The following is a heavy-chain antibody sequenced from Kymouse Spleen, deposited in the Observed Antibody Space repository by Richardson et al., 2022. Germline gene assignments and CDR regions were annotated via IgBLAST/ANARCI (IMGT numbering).Heavy chain of an antibody. Sequence: EVQLVESGGGLVQPGGSLRLSCAASGFTFSSYDMHWVRQATGKGLEWVSAIGTAGDTYYPGSVKGRFTISRENAKNSLYLQMNSLRAGDTAVYYCARDGAAGLTTGAREPWSPSPQ. V-gene: IGHV3-13*01. D-gene: IGHD6-13*01. CDR2: IGTAGDT. CDR3: ARDGAAGLTT. CDR1: GFTFSSYD. J-gene: IGHJ4*02.